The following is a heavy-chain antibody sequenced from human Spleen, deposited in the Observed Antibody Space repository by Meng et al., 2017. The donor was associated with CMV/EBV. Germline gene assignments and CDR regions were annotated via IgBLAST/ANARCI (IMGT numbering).Heavy chain of an antibody. CDR3: AREEGSRFDP. CDR1: GYTFTDYY. V-gene: IGHV1-2*02. Sequence: VSCKASGYTFTDYYIHWVRQAPGQGLEWLGWINPNGGGTNSAQKFQGRVTVTRDTSISTAYIELGRLRSDDTAVYYCAREEGSRFDPWGQGTLVTVSS. CDR2: INPNGGGT. J-gene: IGHJ5*02.